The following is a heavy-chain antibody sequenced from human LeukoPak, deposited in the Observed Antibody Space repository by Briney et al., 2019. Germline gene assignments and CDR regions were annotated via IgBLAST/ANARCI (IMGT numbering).Heavy chain of an antibody. CDR1: GGSISSSSYY. D-gene: IGHD5-24*01. V-gene: IGHV4-39*07. CDR3: ASHRDGYNEGFDY. Sequence: SETLSLTCTVSGGSISSSSYYWGWIRQPPGKGLEWIGSIYYSGSTYYNPFLKSRVTISVDTSKNQFSLKLSSVTAADTAVYYCASHRDGYNEGFDYWGQGTLVTVSS. J-gene: IGHJ4*02. CDR2: IYYSGST.